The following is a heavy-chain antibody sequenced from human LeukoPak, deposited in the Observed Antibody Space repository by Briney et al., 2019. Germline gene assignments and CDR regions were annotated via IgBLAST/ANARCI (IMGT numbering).Heavy chain of an antibody. J-gene: IGHJ4*02. CDR3: ARDRDGVSFDF. Sequence: PGASLRLSCAASGFTFSTYAMSWVRQAPGKGLEWVANMYSGGNTDYADSVKGRFTISKDSSRNTLYLQMNSLRVEDTALYYCARDRDGVSFDFWGRGTLVTVSS. CDR1: GFTFSTYA. V-gene: IGHV3-53*01. D-gene: IGHD3-3*01. CDR2: MYSGGNT.